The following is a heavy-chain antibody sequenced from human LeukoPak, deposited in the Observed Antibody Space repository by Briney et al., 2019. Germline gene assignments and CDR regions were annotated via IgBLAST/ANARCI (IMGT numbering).Heavy chain of an antibody. CDR1: GGSISSYY. CDR3: ARGLLDGYTHPAAFDI. Sequence: SETLSLTCTVSGGSISSYYWSWIRQPPGKGLEWIGYIYYSGSTNYNPSLKSRVTISVDTSKNQFSLQLSSVTAADTAVYYCARGLLDGYTHPAAFDIWGQGTMVTVSS. V-gene: IGHV4-59*01. J-gene: IGHJ3*02. D-gene: IGHD5-24*01. CDR2: IYYSGST.